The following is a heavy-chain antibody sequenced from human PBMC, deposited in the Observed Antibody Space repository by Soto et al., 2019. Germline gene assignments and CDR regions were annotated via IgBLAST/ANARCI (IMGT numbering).Heavy chain of an antibody. D-gene: IGHD3-3*01. CDR2: IYTSGST. V-gene: IGHV4-4*07. Sequence: QVQLQESGPGLVKPSETLSLTCTVSGGSISRYYWSWIRQPAGKGLEWIGRIYTSGSTNYNPSLKSRVTMSVDTSQNQFSLKLSSVTAADTAVYYCARSSFLEWLTGLDVWGQGTTVTVSS. CDR1: GGSISRYY. CDR3: ARSSFLEWLTGLDV. J-gene: IGHJ6*02.